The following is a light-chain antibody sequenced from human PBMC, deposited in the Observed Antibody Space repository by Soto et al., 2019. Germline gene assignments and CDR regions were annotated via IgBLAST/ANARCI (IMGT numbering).Light chain of an antibody. V-gene: IGLV1-44*01. CDR3: AAWDDSLNGYV. J-gene: IGLJ1*01. CDR1: SSNIGSYT. Sequence: VLIQPPSASGTPGQRVTVSCSGGSSNIGSYTVNWYQQLPGAAPKLLIYSNSQRPSGVPDRFSASKSGTSASLAISGLQSEDEAEYYCAAWDDSLNGYVFGPGTKVTV. CDR2: SNS.